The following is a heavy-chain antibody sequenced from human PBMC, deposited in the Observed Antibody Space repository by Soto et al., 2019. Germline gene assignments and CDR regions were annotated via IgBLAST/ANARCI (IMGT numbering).Heavy chain of an antibody. CDR3: ARRQLRDYIRWSFDP. CDR2: IDPKSSDT. V-gene: IGHV1-2*02. D-gene: IGHD3-16*01. Sequence: QVQLMQSVPEVKKTGASVKVSCKASGYTFTENQIHWLRRAPCQRLEWMGRIDPKSSDTTFAQTYQGRVTMSIDTSSKTVYMELPRLTSDDTAIYYCARRQLRDYIRWSFDPWGQGTLVTASS. CDR1: GYTFTENQ. J-gene: IGHJ5*02.